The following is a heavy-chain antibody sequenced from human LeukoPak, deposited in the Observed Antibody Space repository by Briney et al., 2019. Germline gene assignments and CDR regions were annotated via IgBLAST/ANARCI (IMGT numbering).Heavy chain of an antibody. V-gene: IGHV4-31*03. CDR3: AREDGTTNNLFDP. CDR1: GGSITSGGYY. CDR2: LHYSGNT. D-gene: IGHD1-1*01. Sequence: SETLSLTCTVSGGSITSGGYYWSWIRQHPGKGLEWIGNLHYSGNTYYNPSLKSRATISVDTAKNQFSLKLSSVTAADTAVYYCAREDGTTNNLFDPWGQGTLVTVSS. J-gene: IGHJ5*02.